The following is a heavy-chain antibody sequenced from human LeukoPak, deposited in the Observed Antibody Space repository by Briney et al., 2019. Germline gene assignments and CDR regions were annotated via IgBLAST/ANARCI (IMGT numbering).Heavy chain of an antibody. V-gene: IGHV4-30-2*01. Sequence: SQTLSLTCTVSGGSISSGGYYWSWIRQPPGKGLEWIGYIYHSGSTYYNPSLKSRVTISVDTSKNQFSLKLSSVTAADTAVYYCARQGRPGYSPDYWGQGTLVTVSS. CDR2: IYHSGST. CDR1: GGSISSGGYY. J-gene: IGHJ4*02. CDR3: ARQGRPGYSPDY. D-gene: IGHD6-13*01.